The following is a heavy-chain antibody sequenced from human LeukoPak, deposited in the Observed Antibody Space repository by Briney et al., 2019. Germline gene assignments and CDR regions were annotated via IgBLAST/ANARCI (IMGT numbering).Heavy chain of an antibody. CDR3: ARDRLLEDRHYYSYYYMDV. V-gene: IGHV3-23*01. CDR1: GFTFSSYG. J-gene: IGHJ6*03. CDR2: ISISGGST. D-gene: IGHD1-1*01. Sequence: GGSLRLSCAAFGFTFSSYGMSWVRQAPGKGLEWVSTISISGGSTHYADSVKGRFTISRDNSKNTLYLQMNSLRAEDTAVYYCARDRLLEDRHYYSYYYMDVWGKGTTVTVSS.